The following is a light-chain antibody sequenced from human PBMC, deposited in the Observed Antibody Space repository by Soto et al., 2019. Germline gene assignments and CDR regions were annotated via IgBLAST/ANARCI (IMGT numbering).Light chain of an antibody. CDR1: QNIGVW. Sequence: DIQMTQSPSTLSASVGDRVTIACRASQNIGVWLAWYQQKPGKVPSLLIYKTSTLEDGVPSRLSGTGSGTDFTLTIYNLQPDDVATYYCQQWSLYSWTFGQGTKVEI. CDR3: QQWSLYSWT. J-gene: IGKJ1*01. CDR2: KTS. V-gene: IGKV1-5*03.